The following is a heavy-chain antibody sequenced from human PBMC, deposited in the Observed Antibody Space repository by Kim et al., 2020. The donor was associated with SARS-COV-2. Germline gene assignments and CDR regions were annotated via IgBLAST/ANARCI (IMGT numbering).Heavy chain of an antibody. Sequence: GGSLRLSCAASGFTFSFYYMGWARQAPGKGLEWLANINHDGSVKAYVDSVKGRFTISRDNAKNSLFLQMNSLRAEDTAVYVCVRDDTAGNIDYWGQGTLVTVSS. CDR2: INHDGSVK. CDR3: VRDDTAGNIDY. CDR1: GFTFSFYY. V-gene: IGHV3-7*03. D-gene: IGHD3-10*01. J-gene: IGHJ4*02.